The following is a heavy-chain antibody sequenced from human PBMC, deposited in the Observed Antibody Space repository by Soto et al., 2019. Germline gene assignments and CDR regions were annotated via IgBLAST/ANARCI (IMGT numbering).Heavy chain of an antibody. CDR2: ITPGGTPT. Sequence: ASVKVSCKAFGYTFTRHYIHWVRQAPGQGLEWMGGITPGGTPTTFAQKFQGRVTMTRDTSTATAYLELTSLRSDDSAVYYCGRGPSPRAPAGGTPYYYAMDVWGQGTTVTVSS. J-gene: IGHJ6*02. CDR3: GRGPSPRAPAGGTPYYYAMDV. CDR1: GYTFTRHY. D-gene: IGHD6-13*01. V-gene: IGHV1-46*01.